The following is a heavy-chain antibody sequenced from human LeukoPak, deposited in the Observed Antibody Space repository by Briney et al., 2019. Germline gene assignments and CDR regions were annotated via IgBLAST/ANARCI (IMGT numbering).Heavy chain of an antibody. D-gene: IGHD6-19*01. Sequence: GGSLRLSCAASGFTFSSYAMSWVRQAPGKGLEWVSAISGGGGSTYYADSVKVRFTISRDNSKNTVYLQMNSVRAEDKAVYYCAKNEYTSVWSLYYFDCWGQGTLVTVSS. CDR1: GFTFSSYA. CDR2: ISGGGGST. J-gene: IGHJ4*02. V-gene: IGHV3-23*01. CDR3: AKNEYTSVWSLYYFDC.